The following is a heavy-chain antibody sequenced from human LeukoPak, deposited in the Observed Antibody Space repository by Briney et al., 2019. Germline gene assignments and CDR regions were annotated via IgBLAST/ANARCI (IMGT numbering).Heavy chain of an antibody. V-gene: IGHV4-39*01. J-gene: IGHJ5*02. D-gene: IGHD2-15*01. Sequence: SETLSLTCTVSGGSISSSSYYWGWIRQPPGKGLEWIGSIYYSGSTYYNPSLKSRVTISVDTSKNQFSLKLSSVTAADTAVYYCARPRGSPIGGYNWFDPWGQGSLDTVSS. CDR3: ARPRGSPIGGYNWFDP. CDR2: IYYSGST. CDR1: GGSISSSSYY.